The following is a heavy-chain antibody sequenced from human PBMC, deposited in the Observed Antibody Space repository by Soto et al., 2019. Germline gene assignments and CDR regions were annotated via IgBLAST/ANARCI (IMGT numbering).Heavy chain of an antibody. CDR3: AKESGYCSGGSCYDRSFPLGY. J-gene: IGHJ4*02. CDR2: ISYDGSNK. CDR1: GFTFSSYG. D-gene: IGHD2-15*01. Sequence: QVQLVESGGGVVKPGRSLRLSCAASGFTFSSYGMHWVRQAPGKGLEWVAVISYDGSNKYYADSVKGRFTISRDNSKNTLYLQMNSLRAEDTAVYYCAKESGYCSGGSCYDRSFPLGYWGQGTLVTVSS. V-gene: IGHV3-30*18.